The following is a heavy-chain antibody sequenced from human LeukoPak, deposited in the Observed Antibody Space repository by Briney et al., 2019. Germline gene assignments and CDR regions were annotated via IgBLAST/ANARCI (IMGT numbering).Heavy chain of an antibody. J-gene: IGHJ4*02. Sequence: ASVKVSCKASGYTFTDYYVHWVRQAPGQGLEWMGWINSNSGSTSYAQKFQGRVTMTRDTSISTLYVELSSLRSDDTAVYYCARVRVYGSGWNFDYWGQGTLVTVSS. CDR3: ARVRVYGSGWNFDY. CDR1: GYTFTDYY. CDR2: INSNSGST. V-gene: IGHV1-2*02. D-gene: IGHD6-19*01.